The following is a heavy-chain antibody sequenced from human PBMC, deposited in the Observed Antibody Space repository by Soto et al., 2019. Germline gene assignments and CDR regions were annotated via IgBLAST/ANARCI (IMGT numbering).Heavy chain of an antibody. V-gene: IGHV4-4*02. Sequence: QVQLQESGPGLVKPSGTLSLTCAVSGGSIRSNNWWSWVRQPPGKGLEWIGEIFHSGSTNYNPSPLTRVTISVDKSKTPFSLKLSSVTAADTAVYYCARVYSGSYSDSWGQGTLVTVSS. CDR3: ARVYSGSYSDS. CDR1: GGSIRSNNW. D-gene: IGHD1-26*01. J-gene: IGHJ4*02. CDR2: IFHSGST.